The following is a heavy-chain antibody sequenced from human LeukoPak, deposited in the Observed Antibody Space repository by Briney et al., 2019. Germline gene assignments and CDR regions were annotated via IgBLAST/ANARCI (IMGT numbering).Heavy chain of an antibody. CDR3: ARRRAFGGYSGYDYSDY. J-gene: IGHJ4*02. V-gene: IGHV3-7*01. Sequence: QPGGSLRLSCAASGFTFSSYWMAWVRQTPGKGLEWVANIKHDASEKYYVDSVKGRFTISRDNAQNSFYLQMNSLRAEDTAVYYCARRRAFGGYSGYDYSDYWGQGTLVTVSS. CDR2: IKHDASEK. D-gene: IGHD5-12*01. CDR1: GFTFSSYW.